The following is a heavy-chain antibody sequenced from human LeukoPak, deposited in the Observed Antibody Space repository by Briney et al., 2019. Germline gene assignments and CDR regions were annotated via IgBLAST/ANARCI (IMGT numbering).Heavy chain of an antibody. V-gene: IGHV4-39*07. D-gene: IGHD3-10*01. J-gene: IGHJ5*02. CDR1: GGSISSSSYY. Sequence: PSETLSLTCTVSGGSISSSSYYWGWIRQPPGKGLEWIGSIYYSGSTYYNPSLKSRVTISVDTSKDQFSLKLSSVTAADTAVYYCARVSDSGWFGGNNWFDPWGQGTLVTVSS. CDR2: IYYSGST. CDR3: ARVSDSGWFGGNNWFDP.